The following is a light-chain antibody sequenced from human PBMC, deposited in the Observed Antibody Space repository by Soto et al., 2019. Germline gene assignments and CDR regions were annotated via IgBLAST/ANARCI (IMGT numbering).Light chain of an antibody. CDR3: QQYGTSPPAYT. V-gene: IGKV3-20*01. CDR2: GAS. J-gene: IGKJ2*01. CDR1: QSVSASF. Sequence: EIVLTQSPGTLSLSPGERATLSCRASQSVSASFLAWYQQKPGQAPRLLIYGASSRATGIPDRFSGGGSETDFTLTISRLEPEDFAVYYCQQYGTSPPAYTFGQGTKVEIK.